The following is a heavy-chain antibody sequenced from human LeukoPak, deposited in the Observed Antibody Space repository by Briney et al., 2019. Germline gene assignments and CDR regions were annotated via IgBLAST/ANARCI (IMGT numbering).Heavy chain of an antibody. V-gene: IGHV1-3*01. Sequence: ASVKVSCEASGYSFTDYALHWVRQAPGQRLEWMGWINPGNNSTKYSQNFQGRVFFITDTSASTAYMELSGLRSQDTAVYYCTTELVNRGQGTLVTVSP. CDR2: INPGNNST. D-gene: IGHD3-9*01. J-gene: IGHJ4*02. CDR3: TTELVN. CDR1: GYSFTDYA.